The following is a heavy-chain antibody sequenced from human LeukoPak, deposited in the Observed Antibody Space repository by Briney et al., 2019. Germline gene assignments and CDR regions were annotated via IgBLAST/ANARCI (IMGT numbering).Heavy chain of an antibody. CDR2: IYYSGST. CDR1: GGSISSYY. J-gene: IGHJ3*02. V-gene: IGHV4-59*01. CDR3: ARDYPYYYDFWSGTPSSAFDI. D-gene: IGHD3-3*01. Sequence: PSETLSLTCTVSGGSISSYYWSWIRQPPGEGLEWIGYIYYSGSTNYNPSLKSRVTISVDTSKNQFSLKLSSVTAADTAVYYCARDYPYYYDFWSGTPSSAFDIWGQGTMVTVSS.